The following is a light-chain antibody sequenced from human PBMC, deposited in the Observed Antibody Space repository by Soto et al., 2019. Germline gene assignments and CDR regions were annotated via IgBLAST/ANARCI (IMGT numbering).Light chain of an antibody. CDR2: DAS. Sequence: EIVLTQSPVTLYLSPGGRATLSCSASQSVSSYLAWYQQRPGQAPRLLIYDASNRATGIPARFSGGGSGTDFTLTIDNLEPEDFAIYYCQQRSNWPPITVGQGTRLDIK. CDR3: QQRSNWPPIT. CDR1: QSVSSY. V-gene: IGKV3-11*01. J-gene: IGKJ5*01.